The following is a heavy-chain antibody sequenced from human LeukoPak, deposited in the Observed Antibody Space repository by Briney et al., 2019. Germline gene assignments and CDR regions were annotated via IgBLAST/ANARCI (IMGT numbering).Heavy chain of an antibody. CDR1: GFTFSSYA. Sequence: GGSLRLSCAASGFTFSSYAMHWVRQAPGKGLEWVAVISYDGSNKYYADSVKGRFTISRDNSKNTLYLQMNSLRAEDTAVYYCAGDRYSSGWSGSDYWGQGTLVTVSS. CDR2: ISYDGSNK. D-gene: IGHD6-19*01. CDR3: AGDRYSSGWSGSDY. V-gene: IGHV3-30-3*01. J-gene: IGHJ4*02.